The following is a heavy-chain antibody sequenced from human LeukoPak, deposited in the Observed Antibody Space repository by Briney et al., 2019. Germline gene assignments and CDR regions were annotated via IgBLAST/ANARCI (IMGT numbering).Heavy chain of an antibody. CDR1: GFSLSTSGVG. CDR2: IYWDDDK. Sequence: SGPTLVNPTQTLTLTCTFSGFSLSTSGVGVGWIRQPPGKALEWLALIYWDDDKRYSPSLKSRLTITKDTSKNQVVLTMTNMDPVDTATYYCARRQPVYDVFDIWGQGTMVTVSP. V-gene: IGHV2-5*02. D-gene: IGHD5/OR15-5a*01. J-gene: IGHJ3*02. CDR3: ARRQPVYDVFDI.